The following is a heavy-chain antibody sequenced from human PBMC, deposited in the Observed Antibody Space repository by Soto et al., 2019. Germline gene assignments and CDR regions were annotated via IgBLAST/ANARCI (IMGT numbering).Heavy chain of an antibody. J-gene: IGHJ6*02. CDR1: GYTFTSYA. CDR2: INAGNGNT. D-gene: IGHD2-2*01. Sequence: ASVKVSCKAPGYTFTSYAMHWVRQAPGQRLEWMGWINAGNGNTKYSQKFQGRVTITRDTSASTAYMELSSLRSEDTAVYYCGIPYCSSTSCYHYYYYGMDVWGQGTTVTVSS. V-gene: IGHV1-3*01. CDR3: GIPYCSSTSCYHYYYYGMDV.